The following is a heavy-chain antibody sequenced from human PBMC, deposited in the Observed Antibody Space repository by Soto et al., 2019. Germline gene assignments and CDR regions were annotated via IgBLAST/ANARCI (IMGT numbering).Heavy chain of an antibody. CDR3: ARAAYDILTGYYIEYFDY. D-gene: IGHD3-9*01. CDR2: ISAYNGNT. V-gene: IGHV1-18*04. J-gene: IGHJ4*01. CDR1: GYMFTKYG. Sequence: ASVEVSCKASGYMFTKYGITWVRQAPGQGLEWMGWISAYNGNTNHAQNFQGRVIMTTDTSTTTAYMELRGLRSEDTAIYYCARAAYDILTGYYIEYFDYWG.